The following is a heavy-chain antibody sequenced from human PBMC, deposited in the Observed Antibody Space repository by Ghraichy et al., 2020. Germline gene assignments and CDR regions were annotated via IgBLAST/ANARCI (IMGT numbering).Heavy chain of an antibody. V-gene: IGHV1-18*04. Sequence: ASVKVSCKASGYTFTSYGISWVRQAPGQGLEWMGWISAYNGNTNYAQKLQGRVTMTTDTSTSTAYMELRSLRSDDTAVYYCAREGSSGWYTYYYYYGMDVWGQGTTVTVSS. J-gene: IGHJ6*02. CDR1: GYTFTSYG. CDR2: ISAYNGNT. D-gene: IGHD6-19*01. CDR3: AREGSSGWYTYYYYYGMDV.